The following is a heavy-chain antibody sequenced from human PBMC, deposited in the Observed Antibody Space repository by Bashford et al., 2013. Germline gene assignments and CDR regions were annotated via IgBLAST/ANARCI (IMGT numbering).Heavy chain of an antibody. J-gene: IGHJ6*02. CDR2: IHVNNGGT. CDR3: ARVRANCHACHYHGLDV. V-gene: IGHV1-2*02. Sequence: ASVKVSCKASGYIFTDYHLHWVRQAPGQGLEWMGWIHVNNGGTNYGQKFQGRVTMTRDPSISTAYMDLGTLRSDDTAVYYCARVRANCHACHYHGLDVWGQGTTVTVSS. D-gene: IGHD4/OR15-4a*01. CDR1: GYIFTDYH.